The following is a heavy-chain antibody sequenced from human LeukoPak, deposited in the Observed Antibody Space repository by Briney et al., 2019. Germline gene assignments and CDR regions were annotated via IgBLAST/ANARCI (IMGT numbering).Heavy chain of an antibody. CDR3: VRGVYYDVLTGYYPGGFDY. J-gene: IGHJ4*02. CDR1: GGSISPYY. D-gene: IGHD3-9*01. V-gene: IGHV4-4*07. Sequence: PSGTLSLTCTVSGGSISPYYWSWIRQPAGKGLEWIGRIYSSGSTNYNPSLKSRVTMSVDTSNNQFSLKLRSVTAADTAVYYCVRGVYYDVLTGYYPGGFDYWGQGTLVTVSS. CDR2: IYSSGST.